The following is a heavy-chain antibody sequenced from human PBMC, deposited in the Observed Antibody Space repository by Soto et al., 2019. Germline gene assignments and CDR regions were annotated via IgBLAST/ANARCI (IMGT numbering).Heavy chain of an antibody. V-gene: IGHV3-74*01. J-gene: IGHJ4*02. Sequence: SGGSLRLSCAASGFTFSSHWMHWVRQAPGKGLMWVSLIDSYGGTIDYADSVEGRFTISRDNFKNTLYLHMSSLRAEDTAVYYCAREPPPTITGLLDYWGQGTLVTVSS. D-gene: IGHD5-12*01. CDR1: GFTFSSHW. CDR3: AREPPPTITGLLDY. CDR2: IDSYGGTI.